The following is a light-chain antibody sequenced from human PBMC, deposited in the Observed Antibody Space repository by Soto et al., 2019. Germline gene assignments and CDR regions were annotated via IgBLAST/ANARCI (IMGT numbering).Light chain of an antibody. Sequence: EIVVTQFPATLSVSPGERATLSCRTSQSVSTHLAWFQQRPGQAPRLLIYETSTRATGVPARFTGSGSETEFTLTISSLQSEDFAVYYCQQYHIWYTFGQGTELEIE. CDR1: QSVSTH. V-gene: IGKV3-15*01. J-gene: IGKJ2*01. CDR3: QQYHIWYT. CDR2: ETS.